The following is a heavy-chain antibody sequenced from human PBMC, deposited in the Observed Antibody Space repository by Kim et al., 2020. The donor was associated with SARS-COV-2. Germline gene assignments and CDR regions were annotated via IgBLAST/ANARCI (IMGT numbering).Heavy chain of an antibody. CDR1: GFTFSSYS. V-gene: IGHV3-21*01. CDR3: ARGGYSYGYEGSFDY. Sequence: GGSLRLSCAASGFTFSSYSMNWVRQAPGKGLEWVSSISSSSSYIYYADSVKGRFTISRDNAKNSLYLQMNSLRAEDTAVYYCARGGYSYGYEGSFDYWGQGTLVTVSS. CDR2: ISSSSSYI. J-gene: IGHJ4*02. D-gene: IGHD5-18*01.